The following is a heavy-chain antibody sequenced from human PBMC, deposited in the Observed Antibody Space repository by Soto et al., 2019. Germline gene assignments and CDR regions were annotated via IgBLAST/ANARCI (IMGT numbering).Heavy chain of an antibody. J-gene: IGHJ4*02. CDR3: ARDNEDSSRWY. CDR2: ITVNSGNT. CDR1: GYTFFDYG. Sequence: ASVKVSCKASGYTFFDYGIGWVRQAPGQGLEWMGWITVNSGNTKYSQKFKGRVTITRDTSASTAYKELSSLRSDDTVVYYCARDNEDSSRWYWGQGTLVTVSS. D-gene: IGHD6-13*01. V-gene: IGHV1-18*01.